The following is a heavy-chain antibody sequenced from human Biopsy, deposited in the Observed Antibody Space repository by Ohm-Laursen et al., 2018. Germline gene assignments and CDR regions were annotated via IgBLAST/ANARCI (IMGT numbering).Heavy chain of an antibody. CDR3: ATKLTGYFHH. CDR2: NNPILGTG. J-gene: IGHJ1*01. D-gene: IGHD3-9*01. CDR1: GGTFSNYG. Sequence: AASVKVSCKAPGGTFSNYGVNWVRQAPGQGLEWMGGNNPILGTGNYAQKVQDRVTVAADTSKSPATMELSRLRSYDTAVYYCATKLTGYFHHWGQGTLVIVSS. V-gene: IGHV1-69*06.